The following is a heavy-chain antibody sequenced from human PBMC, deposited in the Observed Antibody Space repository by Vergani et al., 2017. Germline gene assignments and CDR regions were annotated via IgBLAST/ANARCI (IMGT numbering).Heavy chain of an antibody. CDR1: GYTFTGYY. CDR3: ARVLYCSGGSCYFDAYDI. Sequence: QVQLVQSGAEVKKPGASVKVSFKASGYTFTGYYMHWVRQAPGQGLEWVGWIKPNRGGTNYAQKFQGRVTMTRDTSISTAYMELSRLRSDDTDVYYCARVLYCSGGSCYFDAYDIWGQGTMVTVSS. J-gene: IGHJ3*02. CDR2: IKPNRGGT. V-gene: IGHV1-2*02. D-gene: IGHD2-15*01.